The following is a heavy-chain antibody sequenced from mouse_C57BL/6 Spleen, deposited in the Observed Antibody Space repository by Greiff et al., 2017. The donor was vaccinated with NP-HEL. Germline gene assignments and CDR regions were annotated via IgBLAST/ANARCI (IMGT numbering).Heavy chain of an antibody. Sequence: EVQRVESGGGLVKPGGSLKLSCAASGFTFSSYTMSWVRQTPEKRLEWVATISGGGGNTYYPDSVKGRFTISRDNAKNTLYLQMSSLRSEDTALYYCARRDDGYYVAWFAYWGQGTLVTVSA. CDR1: GFTFSSYT. CDR2: ISGGGGNT. D-gene: IGHD2-3*01. V-gene: IGHV5-9*01. CDR3: ARRDDGYYVAWFAY. J-gene: IGHJ3*01.